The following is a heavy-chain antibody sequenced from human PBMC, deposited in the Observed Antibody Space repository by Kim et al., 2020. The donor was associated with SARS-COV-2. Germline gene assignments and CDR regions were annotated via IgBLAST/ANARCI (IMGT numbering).Heavy chain of an antibody. J-gene: IGHJ4*02. CDR2: ISAYNGNT. D-gene: IGHD3-3*01. Sequence: ASVKVSCKASGYTFTSYGISWVRQAPGQGLEWMGWISAYNGNTNYAQKLQGRVTMTTDTSTSTAYMELRSLRSDDTAVYYCARAPKNDFWSGYYLFDYWGQGTLVTVSS. CDR3: ARAPKNDFWSGYYLFDY. CDR1: GYTFTSYG. V-gene: IGHV1-18*04.